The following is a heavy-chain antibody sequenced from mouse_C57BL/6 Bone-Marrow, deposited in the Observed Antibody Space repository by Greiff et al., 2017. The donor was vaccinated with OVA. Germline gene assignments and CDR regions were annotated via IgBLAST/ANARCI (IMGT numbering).Heavy chain of an antibody. CDR3: AGDDGSCWGVAY. CDR2: IRPKSGNSAS. J-gene: IGHJ3*01. Sequence: EVKLVESGAGLVQPGASMKLSCVASGFTFSNYWMHWVRQSPEQGLEWVAQIRPKSGNSASHYAESVKGRFTISRDEYIRSVYLPMNNLRAEDSGIYYCAGDDGSCWGVAYWGKGTLVTVSA. V-gene: IGHV6-3*01. CDR1: GFTFSNYW. D-gene: IGHD1-1*01.